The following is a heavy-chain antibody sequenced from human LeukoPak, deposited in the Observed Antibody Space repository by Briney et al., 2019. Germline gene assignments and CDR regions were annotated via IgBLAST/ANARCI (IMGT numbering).Heavy chain of an antibody. J-gene: IGHJ4*02. V-gene: IGHV1-46*01. CDR1: GYTFTSYY. CDR3: ARASLLRYFDWSPYDY. CDR2: INPSGGST. D-gene: IGHD3-9*01. Sequence: GASVKVSCKASGYTFTSYYMHWVRQAPGQGLEWMGIINPSGGSTSYAQKFQGRVTMTRDTSTSTVYMELSSLRSEDTAVYYCARASLLRYFDWSPYDYWGQGTLVTVSS.